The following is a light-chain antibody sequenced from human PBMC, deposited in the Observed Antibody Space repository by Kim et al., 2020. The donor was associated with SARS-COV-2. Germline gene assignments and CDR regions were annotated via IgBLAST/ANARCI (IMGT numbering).Light chain of an antibody. CDR2: YDS. J-gene: IGLJ3*02. Sequence: APGKTAEITCGGSSGGIKRVQWYQQRPPQAPVLVMSYDSDRPSGIPERFSGSNSGNTATLTISSVEAGDEADYYCQVWDTTSDQVAFGGGPQLTVL. V-gene: IGLV3-21*01. CDR3: QVWDTTSDQVA. CDR1: SGGIKR.